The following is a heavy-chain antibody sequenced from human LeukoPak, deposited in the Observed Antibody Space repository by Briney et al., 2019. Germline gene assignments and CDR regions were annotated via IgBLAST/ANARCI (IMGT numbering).Heavy chain of an antibody. J-gene: IGHJ3*02. V-gene: IGHV1-8*01. CDR1: GYTFTSYD. D-gene: IGHD7-27*01. Sequence: GASVKVSCKASGYTFTSYDINWVRQATGQGLEWMGRMNPNSGNTGYAQKFQGRVTMTRNTSIGTAYMELSSLRSEDTAVYYCARSLTGDDSAFDIWGQGTMVTVSS. CDR3: ARSLTGDDSAFDI. CDR2: MNPNSGNT.